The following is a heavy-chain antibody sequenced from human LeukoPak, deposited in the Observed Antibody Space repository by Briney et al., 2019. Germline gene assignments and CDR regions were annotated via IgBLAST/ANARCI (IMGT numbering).Heavy chain of an antibody. V-gene: IGHV3-53*05. CDR3: ARGRYSNANDAFDI. D-gene: IGHD4-11*01. CDR1: GFTVSSNY. J-gene: IGHJ3*02. Sequence: GGSLRLSCAASGFTVSSNYMSWVRQAPGKGLEWVSVIYSGGSTYYADSVKGRFTISRDNSKNTLYLQMNSLRAEDTTMVYCARGRYSNANDAFDIWGQGTMVTVSS. CDR2: IYSGGST.